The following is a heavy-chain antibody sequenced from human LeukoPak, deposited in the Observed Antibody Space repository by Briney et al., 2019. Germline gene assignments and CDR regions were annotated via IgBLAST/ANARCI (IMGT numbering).Heavy chain of an antibody. D-gene: IGHD6-13*01. CDR2: ISTNGGST. V-gene: IGHV3-64*01. J-gene: IGHJ4*02. CDR1: GFTFSSYT. Sequence: GSLRLSCAASGFTFSSYTMRWVRQAPGKGLEYVSAISTNGGSTSYANSVKGRFTISRDNSKNTLYLQMGSLRAGDLAVYYCARNIAVAGDDYWGRGTLVTVSS. CDR3: ARNIAVAGDDY.